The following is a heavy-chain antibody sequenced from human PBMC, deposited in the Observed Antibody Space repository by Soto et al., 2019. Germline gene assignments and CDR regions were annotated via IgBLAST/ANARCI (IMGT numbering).Heavy chain of an antibody. CDR3: VRGGGGGLFDP. CDR2: ISPGSRYP. CDR1: GFTFGDSY. Sequence: GGSLRLSCAGSGFTFGDSYMSWIRQAPGKGLEWLSYISPGSRYPAYADSVKGRFTISRDNAKRSLYPQMMSLTAEDTAIYYCVRGGGGGLFDPWGQGTMVAVSS. D-gene: IGHD2-15*01. J-gene: IGHJ5*02. V-gene: IGHV3-11*06.